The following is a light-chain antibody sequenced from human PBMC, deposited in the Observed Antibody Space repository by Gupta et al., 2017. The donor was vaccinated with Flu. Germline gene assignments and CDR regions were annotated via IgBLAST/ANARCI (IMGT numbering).Light chain of an antibody. CDR2: DAS. Sequence: ERATLSCRASQSVSSYLAWYQQKPGQAPRLLIYDASNRATGIPARFSGSGSGTDFTLTISSLEPEDFAVYYCQQRDNWPPFTFGPGTKVDIK. J-gene: IGKJ3*01. CDR1: QSVSSY. CDR3: QQRDNWPPFT. V-gene: IGKV3-11*01.